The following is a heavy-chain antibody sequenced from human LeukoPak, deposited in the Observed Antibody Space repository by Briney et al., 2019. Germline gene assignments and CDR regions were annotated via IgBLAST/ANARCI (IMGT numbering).Heavy chain of an antibody. CDR1: GFTFSSYA. J-gene: IGHJ4*02. V-gene: IGHV3-23*01. D-gene: IGHD4-23*01. CDR3: ARVAAGYSVNYFDY. Sequence: GGSLRLSCAASGFTFSSYAMSWVRQAPGKGLEGVSAISGSGGSTYYADSVKGRFTISRDNSKNTLYLQMNSLRDEDTAVYYCARVAAGYSVNYFDYWGQGTLVTVSS. CDR2: ISGSGGST.